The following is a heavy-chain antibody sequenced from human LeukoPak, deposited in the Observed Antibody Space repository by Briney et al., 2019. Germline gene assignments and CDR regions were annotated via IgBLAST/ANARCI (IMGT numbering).Heavy chain of an antibody. CDR3: TREADPAFSTSSSPDF. D-gene: IGHD6-6*01. J-gene: IGHJ4*02. CDR1: GFGFSNFW. V-gene: IGHV3-74*01. Sequence: GGSLRLSCAASGFGFSNFWMHWVRQAPGKGLEWVSRIKTDGSITAYADSVKGRFTISRDNAKNTLYLHMNSLKGEDTATYFCTREADPAFSTSSSPDFWGQGTPVTVS. CDR2: IKTDGSIT.